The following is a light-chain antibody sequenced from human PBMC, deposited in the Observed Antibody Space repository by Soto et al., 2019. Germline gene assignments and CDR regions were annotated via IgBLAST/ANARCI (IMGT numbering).Light chain of an antibody. J-gene: IGKJ1*01. CDR2: AAS. CDR1: QSISNY. Sequence: DIPMTQSPSSLSASVGDRVTITCRASQSISNYLNWYQQKPGKAPKLLIYAASSLQSGVPSRFSGSGSGTDFTLTISSLQPEDFATYYCQQSYSTPGTFGQGTKVEIK. CDR3: QQSYSTPGT. V-gene: IGKV1-39*01.